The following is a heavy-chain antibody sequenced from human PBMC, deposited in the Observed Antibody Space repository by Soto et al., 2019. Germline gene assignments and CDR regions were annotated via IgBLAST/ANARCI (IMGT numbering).Heavy chain of an antibody. Sequence: PSETLSLTCTVSGGSVSSGSYYWSWIRQPPGKGLEWIGYIYYSGSTNCNPSLKSRVTISVDTSKNQFSLKLSSVTAADTAVYYCARVGITMQTMEWFDPWGQGTLVTVSS. CDR3: ARVGITMQTMEWFDP. V-gene: IGHV4-61*01. CDR1: GGSVSSGSYY. CDR2: IYYSGST. D-gene: IGHD3-10*01. J-gene: IGHJ5*02.